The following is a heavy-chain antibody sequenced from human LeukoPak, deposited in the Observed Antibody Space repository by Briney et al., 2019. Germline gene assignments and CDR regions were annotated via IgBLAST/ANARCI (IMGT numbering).Heavy chain of an antibody. CDR1: GGSISSYY. CDR2: IYYSGST. Sequence: SETLSLTCTVSGGSISSYYWSWIRQPPGKGLEWIGYIYYSGSTNYNPSLKSRVTISVDTSKNQFSLKLSSVTAADTAVFYCARDLSWDPFNRRAFDIWGQGTMVTVSS. J-gene: IGHJ3*02. CDR3: ARDLSWDPFNRRAFDI. V-gene: IGHV4-59*01. D-gene: IGHD6-13*01.